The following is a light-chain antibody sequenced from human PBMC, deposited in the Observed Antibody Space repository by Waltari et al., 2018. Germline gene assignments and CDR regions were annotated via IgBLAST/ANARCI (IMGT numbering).Light chain of an antibody. Sequence: DIVMTQSPDSLAVSLGERATINCKSSQSVSYNSNNENYLAWYQHKPGQPPKLHISWGSTRESAVPDRFSGSGSGTDLTLTISSLQPDDVDVYYCQHYSGTSSAFGQGTRLEIK. J-gene: IGKJ5*01. V-gene: IGKV4-1*01. CDR1: QSVSYNSNNENY. CDR2: WGS. CDR3: QHYSGTSSA.